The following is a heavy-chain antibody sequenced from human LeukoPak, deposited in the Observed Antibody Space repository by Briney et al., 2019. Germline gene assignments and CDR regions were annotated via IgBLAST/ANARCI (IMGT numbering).Heavy chain of an antibody. CDR2: IRSKANSYAT. CDR3: TRPPPGYSSSWFPP. CDR1: GFTFSGSA. Sequence: GESLKISCAASGFTFSGSAMHWVRQASGKGLEWVGRIRSKANSYATAYAASVKGRFTISRDDSKNTAYLQMNSLKTEDTAVYYCTRPPPGYSSSWFPPWRQGTLVTVSS. D-gene: IGHD6-13*01. J-gene: IGHJ5*02. V-gene: IGHV3-73*01.